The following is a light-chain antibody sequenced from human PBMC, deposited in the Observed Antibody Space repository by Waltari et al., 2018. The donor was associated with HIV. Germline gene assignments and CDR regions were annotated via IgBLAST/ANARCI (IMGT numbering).Light chain of an antibody. CDR2: EGS. Sequence: HSALTQPPSPSASPGQSVTISSTGTSTDAGGYDYVSCYQHHPGKVPRLIMYEGSKRPSGVPDRFSGSKSGNTASLTISGLQAEDEADYYCCSYAGSSTLRVFGTGTKVTVL. J-gene: IGLJ1*01. CDR1: STDAGGYDY. V-gene: IGLV2-8*01. CDR3: CSYAGSSTLRV.